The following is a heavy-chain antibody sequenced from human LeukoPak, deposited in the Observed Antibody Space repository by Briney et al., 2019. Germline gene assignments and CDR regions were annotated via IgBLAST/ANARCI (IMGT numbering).Heavy chain of an antibody. Sequence: ASVKVSCKASGCTFTSYGISWVRQAPGQGLEWMGWISAYNGNTNYAQKLQGRVTMTTDTSTSTAYMELRSLRSDDTAVYYCARVREHCGGDCYPVDYWGQGTLVTVSS. V-gene: IGHV1-18*01. CDR1: GCTFTSYG. D-gene: IGHD2-21*02. J-gene: IGHJ4*02. CDR2: ISAYNGNT. CDR3: ARVREHCGGDCYPVDY.